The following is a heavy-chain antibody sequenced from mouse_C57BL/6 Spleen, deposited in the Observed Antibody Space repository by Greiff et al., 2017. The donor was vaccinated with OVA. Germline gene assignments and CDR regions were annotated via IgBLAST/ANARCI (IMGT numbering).Heavy chain of an antibody. V-gene: IGHV5-4*01. CDR3: ARDLDGYYDWFAY. D-gene: IGHD2-3*01. CDR1: GFTFSSYA. CDR2: ISDGGSYT. Sequence: EVKLVESGGGLVKPGGSLKLSCAASGFTFSSYAMSWVRQTPEKRLEWVATISDGGSYTYYPDNVKGRFTISRDNAKNNLYLQMSHLKSEDTAMYYCARDLDGYYDWFAYWGQGTLVTVSA. J-gene: IGHJ3*01.